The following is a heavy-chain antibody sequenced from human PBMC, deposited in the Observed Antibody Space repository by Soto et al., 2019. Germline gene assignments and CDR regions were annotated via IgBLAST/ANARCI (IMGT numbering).Heavy chain of an antibody. CDR1: GGSISSGDYK. V-gene: IGHV4-30-4*01. CDR2: IYYSGYN. CDR3: ARSDNYVPFEY. D-gene: IGHD4-4*01. J-gene: IGHJ4*02. Sequence: QVQLQESGPGLVKPSQTLSLTCTVSGGSISSGDYKWSWIRQPPGKGLEWIGYIYYSGYNYNNPSLKSRVTMSVDTSKNLFSLKLSSVTAAETAVYYCARSDNYVPFEYWGQGTLVTVSS.